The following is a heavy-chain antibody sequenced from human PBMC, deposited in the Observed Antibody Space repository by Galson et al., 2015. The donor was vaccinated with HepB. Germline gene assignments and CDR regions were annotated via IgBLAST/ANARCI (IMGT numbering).Heavy chain of an antibody. CDR3: AKDEYSSGWYSFKAGGHFDY. CDR1: GFTFDDYT. D-gene: IGHD6-19*01. CDR2: ISWDGGST. J-gene: IGHJ4*02. V-gene: IGHV3-43*01. Sequence: SLRLSCAASGFTFDDYTMHWVRQAPGKGLEWVSLISWDGGSTYYADSVKGRFTISRDNSKNSLYLQMNSLRTEDTALYYCAKDEYSSGWYSFKAGGHFDYWGQGTLVTVSS.